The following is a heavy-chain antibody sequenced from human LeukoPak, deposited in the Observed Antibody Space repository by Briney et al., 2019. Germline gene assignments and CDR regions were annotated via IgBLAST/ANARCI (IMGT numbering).Heavy chain of an antibody. V-gene: IGHV4-34*01. Sequence: SETLSLTCAVYGGPFSGYYWSWIRQPPGKGLEWIGEINHSGSTNYNPSLKSRVTISVDTSKNQFSLKLSSVTAADTAVYYCARFVPAAGSTTWGQGTLVTVSS. D-gene: IGHD2-2*01. CDR1: GGPFSGYY. CDR3: ARFVPAAGSTT. CDR2: INHSGST. J-gene: IGHJ5*02.